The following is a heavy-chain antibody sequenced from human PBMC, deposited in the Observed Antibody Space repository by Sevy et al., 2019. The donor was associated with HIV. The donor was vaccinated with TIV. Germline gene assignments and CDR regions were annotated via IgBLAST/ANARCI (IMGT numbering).Heavy chain of an antibody. Sequence: GGSLRLSCAASGFTFSIYAMSWVRQAPGKGLEWVSGMSGSGGSTYYADSVKGRFAISRDNSKNTLYLQMNSLRAEDTAVYYCAKDRVWELGDAFDIWGQGTMVTVSS. J-gene: IGHJ3*02. D-gene: IGHD1-26*01. CDR1: GFTFSIYA. V-gene: IGHV3-23*01. CDR3: AKDRVWELGDAFDI. CDR2: MSGSGGST.